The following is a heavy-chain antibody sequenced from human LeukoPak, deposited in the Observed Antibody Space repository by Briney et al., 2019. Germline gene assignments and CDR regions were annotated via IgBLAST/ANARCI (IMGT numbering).Heavy chain of an antibody. Sequence: GASVKVSCKASGYTFTGYYMHWVRQAPGQGLEWMGWINPNSGGTNYAQKFQGRVTMTRDTSISTAYMELGRLRSDDTAVYYCARDFIVVVPAGFDPWGQGTLVTVSS. CDR3: ARDFIVVVPAGFDP. V-gene: IGHV1-2*02. D-gene: IGHD2-2*01. CDR1: GYTFTGYY. CDR2: INPNSGGT. J-gene: IGHJ5*02.